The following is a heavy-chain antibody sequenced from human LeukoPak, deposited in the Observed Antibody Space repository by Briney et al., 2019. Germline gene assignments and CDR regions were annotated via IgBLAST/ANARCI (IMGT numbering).Heavy chain of an antibody. Sequence: NPSETLSLTCTVSGGSISSSSYYWGWIRQPPGKGLEWIGSIYYSGSTYYNPSLKSRVTISVDTSKNQFSLKLSSVTAADTAVYYCARAVENPTPDYWGQGILVTVSS. CDR3: ARAVENPTPDY. D-gene: IGHD4-23*01. J-gene: IGHJ4*02. CDR2: IYYSGST. CDR1: GGSISSSSYY. V-gene: IGHV4-39*01.